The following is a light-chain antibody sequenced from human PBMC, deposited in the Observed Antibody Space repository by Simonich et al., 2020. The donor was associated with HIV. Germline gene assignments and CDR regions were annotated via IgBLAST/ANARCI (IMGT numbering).Light chain of an antibody. J-gene: IGLJ2*01. CDR1: ALPNQY. Sequence: SYELIQPPSVPVSPGQTARISCSGDALPNQYAYWYQQKPGQAPVGVMAKDSERPSGVPERFSGSSSGTTVTLTISGVQAEDEADYYCQSADSSGTHRVFGGGTKLTVL. V-gene: IGLV3-25*03. CDR3: QSADSSGTHRV. CDR2: KDS.